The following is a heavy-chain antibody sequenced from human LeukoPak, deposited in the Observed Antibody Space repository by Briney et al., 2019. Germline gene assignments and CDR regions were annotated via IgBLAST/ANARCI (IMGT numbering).Heavy chain of an antibody. CDR2: IYYNGNT. V-gene: IGHV4-59*01. Sequence: SSETLSLTCSVSDGSINSYYWNWIRRPPGKGLEWIGYIYYNGNTNYSPSLKSRVTMSVDTSKNLFSLRVSSVTAADTAVYYCARGRSNYYGMDVWGQGTTVTVSS. J-gene: IGHJ6*02. D-gene: IGHD1-26*01. CDR1: DGSINSYY. CDR3: ARGRSNYYGMDV.